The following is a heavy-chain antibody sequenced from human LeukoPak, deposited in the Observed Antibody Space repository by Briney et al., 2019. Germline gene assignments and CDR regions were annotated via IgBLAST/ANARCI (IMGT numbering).Heavy chain of an antibody. J-gene: IGHJ4*02. CDR1: GFTVSSNS. V-gene: IGHV3-53*01. D-gene: IGHD4-17*01. CDR3: ARVVDHDYGDYYLDY. CDR2: IYSGGST. Sequence: GGSLRLSCAASGFTVSSNSMSWVRQAPGKGLEWVSVIYSGGSTYYADSVKGRFTISRDNSKNTLYLQMNSLRAEDTAVYYCARVVDHDYGDYYLDYWGQGTLVTVSS.